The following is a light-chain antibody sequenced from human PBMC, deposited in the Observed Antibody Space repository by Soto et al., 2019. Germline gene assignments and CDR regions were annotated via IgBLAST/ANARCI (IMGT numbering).Light chain of an antibody. J-gene: IGKJ2*01. CDR1: QSVSSSY. Sequence: EIVLTQSPGTLSLSPGERATLSCRASQSVSSSYLAWYQQKPGQAPRLLIYGASSRATGIPDRFISSSSGADVSLTISRLEPDDSAVYYCHHYDSSPPYTFGQGTKLEIK. CDR2: GAS. V-gene: IGKV3-20*01. CDR3: HHYDSSPPYT.